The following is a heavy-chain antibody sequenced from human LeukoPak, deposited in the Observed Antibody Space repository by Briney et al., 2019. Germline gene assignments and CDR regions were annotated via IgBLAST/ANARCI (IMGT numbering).Heavy chain of an antibody. J-gene: IGHJ4*02. CDR3: AKDSGYSLSTDFDY. CDR2: ISWNSGSI. D-gene: IGHD5-18*01. V-gene: IGHV3-9*01. Sequence: PGGSLRLSCAASGFIFSNYGMNWVRQAPGKGLEWVSGISWNSGSIGYADSVKGRFTISRDNAKNSLYLQMNSLRAEDTALYYCAKDSGYSLSTDFDYWGQGTLVTVSS. CDR1: GFIFSNYG.